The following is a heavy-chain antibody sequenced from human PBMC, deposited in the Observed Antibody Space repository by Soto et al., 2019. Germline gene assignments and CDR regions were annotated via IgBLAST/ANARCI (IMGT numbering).Heavy chain of an antibody. V-gene: IGHV3-21*01. Sequence: TGGSLRLSCAASGFTFSSFSMTWVRQAPGKGLEWVSSISSSSTYINYADSVRGRCTISRDNAKNSLYLQMNSLRAEDTAVYYCAREGCSSTSCHYYYYGMDVWGQGTTVTVSS. CDR2: ISSSSTYI. J-gene: IGHJ6*02. D-gene: IGHD2-2*01. CDR1: GFTFSSFS. CDR3: AREGCSSTSCHYYYYGMDV.